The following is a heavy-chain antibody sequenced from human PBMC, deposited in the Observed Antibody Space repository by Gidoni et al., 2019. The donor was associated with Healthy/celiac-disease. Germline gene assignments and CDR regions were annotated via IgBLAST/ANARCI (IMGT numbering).Heavy chain of an antibody. CDR2: IWYDGSNK. CDR3: ARDPYFDY. J-gene: IGHJ4*02. V-gene: IGHV3-33*01. Sequence: QVQLVESGGGVVQPGRSLRLACAASGFTFSSYGMHCVRQAPGKGLEWCAVIWYDGSNKYYADSVKGRFTISRYNSKNTLYLQMNSLRAEDTAVYYCARDPYFDYWGQGTLVTVSS. CDR1: GFTFSSYG.